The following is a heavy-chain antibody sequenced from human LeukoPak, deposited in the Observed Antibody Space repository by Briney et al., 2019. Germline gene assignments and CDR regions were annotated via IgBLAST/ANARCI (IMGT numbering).Heavy chain of an antibody. CDR2: IIPIFGTA. J-gene: IGHJ4*02. CDR1: GGTFSSYA. CDR3: ARGLQLAFTPYDY. D-gene: IGHD3-3*02. Sequence: ASVTVSCKASGGTFSSYAISWVRQAPGQGLEWMGGIIPIFGTANYAQKFQGRVTITADESTSTAYMELSSLRSEDTAVYYCARGLQLAFTPYDYWGQGTLVTVSS. V-gene: IGHV1-69*13.